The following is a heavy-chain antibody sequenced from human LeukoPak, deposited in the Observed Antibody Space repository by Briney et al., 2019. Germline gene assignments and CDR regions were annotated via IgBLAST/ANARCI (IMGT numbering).Heavy chain of an antibody. CDR1: GFTFSTYA. CDR3: ACLPAAIPFDY. V-gene: IGHV3-23*01. Sequence: GASLRLSCAASGFTFSTYAMSWVRQAPGKGLEWVSTISPNVGSTYYADSVKGRFTISRDNSKNTLYLQMDSLGAEDTAVYYCACLPAAIPFDYWGQGTLVTVSS. CDR2: ISPNVGST. J-gene: IGHJ4*02. D-gene: IGHD2-2*02.